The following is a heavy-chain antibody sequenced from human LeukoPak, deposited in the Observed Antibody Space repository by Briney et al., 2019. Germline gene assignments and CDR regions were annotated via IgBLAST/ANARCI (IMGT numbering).Heavy chain of an antibody. V-gene: IGHV3-7*01. CDR2: ISYDGGKK. CDR1: GFTFSSYW. D-gene: IGHD3-16*02. J-gene: IGHJ4*02. CDR3: VRRYMATSAEDFDY. Sequence: GGSLRLSCAASGFTFSSYWMSWVRQAPGKGLEWVAIISYDGGKKDYADSVRGRFTISRDNAKNSLYLQMNILRAEDTAVYYCVRRYMATSAEDFDYWGQGTLVTVFS.